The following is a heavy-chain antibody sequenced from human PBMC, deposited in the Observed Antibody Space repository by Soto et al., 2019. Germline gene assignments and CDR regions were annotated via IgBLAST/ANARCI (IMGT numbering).Heavy chain of an antibody. D-gene: IGHD3-3*01. V-gene: IGHV3-48*01. J-gene: IGHJ4*02. CDR2: ISSSSNSI. Sequence: GGSLRLSCAASGFTFSRYSMNWVRQAPGKGLEWVSYISSSSNSIYYADSVKGRFTISRDNAKNSLYLQMNSLRAEDTAVYYCARCTHYDFWSGYYFDYWGQGTLVTVSS. CDR1: GFTFSRYS. CDR3: ARCTHYDFWSGYYFDY.